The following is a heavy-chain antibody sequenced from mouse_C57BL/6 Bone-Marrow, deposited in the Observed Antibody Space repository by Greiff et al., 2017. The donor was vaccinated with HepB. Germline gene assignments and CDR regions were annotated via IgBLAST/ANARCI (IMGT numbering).Heavy chain of an antibody. D-gene: IGHD2-4*01. CDR3: VRPFYYDYDPFAY. CDR1: GFSFNTYA. Sequence: EVKVVESGGGLVQPKGSLKLSCAASGFSFNTYAMNWVRQAPGKGLEWVARIRSKSNNYATYYADSVKDRFTISRDDSESMLYLQMNNLKTEDTAMYYCVRPFYYDYDPFAYWGQGTLVTVSA. CDR2: IRSKSNNYAT. J-gene: IGHJ3*01. V-gene: IGHV10-1*01.